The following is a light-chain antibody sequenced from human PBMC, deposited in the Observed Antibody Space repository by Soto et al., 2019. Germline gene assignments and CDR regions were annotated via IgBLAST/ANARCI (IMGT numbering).Light chain of an antibody. V-gene: IGKV3-20*01. CDR2: DVS. CDR1: QTISGRS. CDR3: QQYGTSTFT. J-gene: IGKJ3*01. Sequence: EIVLTQSPGTLSLSPGERATLSCGASQTISGRSLAWYQQRPGQAPRLLIYDVSSRATGIPDRFSGSGSGTDFSLAISRLEHEDFAVYYCQQYGTSTFTLGPGTTVDIK.